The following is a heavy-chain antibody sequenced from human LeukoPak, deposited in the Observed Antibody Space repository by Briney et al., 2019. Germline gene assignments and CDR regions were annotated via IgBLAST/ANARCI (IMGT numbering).Heavy chain of an antibody. Sequence: GGSLRLSCAASGFTFSSYGMHWVRQAPGKGLEWVAVIWYDGSNKYYADSVKGRFTISRDNSKNTLYLQMNSLRAEDTAVYYCARDMLTLFYIVGASTHLYYWGQGALGSVSS. V-gene: IGHV3-33*01. D-gene: IGHD1-26*01. CDR1: GFTFSSYG. CDR3: ARDMLTLFYIVGASTHLYY. CDR2: IWYDGSNK. J-gene: IGHJ4*02.